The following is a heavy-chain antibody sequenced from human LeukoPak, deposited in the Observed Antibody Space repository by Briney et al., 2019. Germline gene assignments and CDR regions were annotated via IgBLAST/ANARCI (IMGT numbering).Heavy chain of an antibody. D-gene: IGHD6-13*01. V-gene: IGHV3-30*18. Sequence: RSVRLSCAGSGFTFSSYGMHWVRQAPGKGLEWVAVISYDGSNKYYADSVKGRFTISRDNSKNTLYLQMNSLRAEDTAVYYCAKDFIAAAPTVLFDYWGQGTLVSLSS. CDR2: ISYDGSNK. J-gene: IGHJ4*02. CDR3: AKDFIAAAPTVLFDY. CDR1: GFTFSSYG.